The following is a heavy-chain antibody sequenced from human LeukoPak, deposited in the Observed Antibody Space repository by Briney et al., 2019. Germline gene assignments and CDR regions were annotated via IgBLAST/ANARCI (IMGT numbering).Heavy chain of an antibody. J-gene: IGHJ3*02. D-gene: IGHD2-2*01. V-gene: IGHV4-39*07. CDR2: IYYSGST. CDR1: GVSISSSSYY. CDR3: ARAVGGQLLWSLGDAFDI. Sequence: PSETLSLTCTVSGVSISSSSYYWGWLRQPPGKGLEWIGSIYYSGSTYYNPSLKSRVTISVDTSKNQFSLKLSSVTAADTAVYYCARAVGGQLLWSLGDAFDIWGQGTMVTVSS.